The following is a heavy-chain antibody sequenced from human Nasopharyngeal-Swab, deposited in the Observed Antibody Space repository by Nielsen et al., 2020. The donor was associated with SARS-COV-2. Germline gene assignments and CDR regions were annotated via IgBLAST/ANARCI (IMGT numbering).Heavy chain of an antibody. D-gene: IGHD3-22*01. J-gene: IGHJ3*02. CDR1: GGSISSGGYY. CDR2: IYYSGST. V-gene: IGHV4-31*03. CDR3: ARARITMIVVVDAFDI. Sequence: SETPSLTCTVSGGSISSGGYYWSWIRQHPGKGLEWIGYIYYSGSTYYNPPLKSRVTISVDTSKNQFSLKLSSVTAADTAVYYCARARITMIVVVDAFDIWGQGTMVTVSS.